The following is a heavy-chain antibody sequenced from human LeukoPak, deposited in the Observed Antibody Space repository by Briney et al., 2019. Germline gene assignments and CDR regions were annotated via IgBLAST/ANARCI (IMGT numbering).Heavy chain of an antibody. J-gene: IGHJ4*02. Sequence: GASVKVSCKVSGYTLTELSMHWVRQAPGKGLEWMGGFDPEDGETIYAQKFQGRVIMTEDTSSDTAYVELSSLRSEDTAVYYCATCRGSSGAQAFDYWGQGTLVIVSS. V-gene: IGHV1-24*01. CDR1: GYTLTELS. CDR3: ATCRGSSGAQAFDY. CDR2: FDPEDGET. D-gene: IGHD6-19*01.